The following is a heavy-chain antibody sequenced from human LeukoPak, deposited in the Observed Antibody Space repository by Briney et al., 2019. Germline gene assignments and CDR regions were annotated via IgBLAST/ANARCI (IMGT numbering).Heavy chain of an antibody. CDR3: ARVRAMDYYYYYYMDV. CDR1: GGSISSGGYY. Sequence: SQTLSLTCTVSGGSISSGGYYCSWIRQPPGKGREWIGYIYHSGSTYYNPSLKSRVTISVDRSKNQFSLKLSSVTAADTAVYYCARVRAMDYYYYYYMDVWGKGTTVTVSS. D-gene: IGHD5-18*01. CDR2: IYHSGST. J-gene: IGHJ6*03. V-gene: IGHV4-30-2*01.